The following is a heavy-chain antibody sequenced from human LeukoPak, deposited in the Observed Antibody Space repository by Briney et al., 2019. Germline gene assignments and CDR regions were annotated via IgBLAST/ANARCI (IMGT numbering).Heavy chain of an antibody. V-gene: IGHV6-1*01. CDR2: TYYRSKWYN. CDR3: ASTVSNNWNDGWFDP. CDR1: GDSVSGNSAA. D-gene: IGHD1-20*01. J-gene: IGHJ5*02. Sequence: SQTLSLTCAISGDSVSGNSAAWNCIRHSPTRGLGSLRMTYYRSKWYNDYAVSVKSRITINPDTSKNQFSLQLNSVTPEDTAVYYCASTVSNNWNDGWFDPWGQGTLVTVSS.